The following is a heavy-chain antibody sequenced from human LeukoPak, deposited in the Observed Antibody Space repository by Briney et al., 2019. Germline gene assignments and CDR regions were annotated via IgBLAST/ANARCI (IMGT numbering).Heavy chain of an antibody. CDR1: GFTSSSYA. CDR2: MSFDVNNK. V-gene: IGHV3-30*04. CDR3: ARGYCTSSSCYNDY. D-gene: IGHD2-2*02. Sequence: PGGSLRLSCATSGFTSSSYAFHWVRQAPGKGLEWVATMSFDVNNKYYADSVRGRFTISRDNSKNTLYLQMNGLRAEDTAVYSCARGYCTSSSCYNDYWGQGTLVTVSS. J-gene: IGHJ4*02.